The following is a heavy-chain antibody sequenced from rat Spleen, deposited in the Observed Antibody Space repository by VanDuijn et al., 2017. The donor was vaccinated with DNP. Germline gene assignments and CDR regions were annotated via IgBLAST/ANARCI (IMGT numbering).Heavy chain of an antibody. D-gene: IGHD2-2*01. V-gene: IGHV4-2*01. CDR3: VREDKGVDA. Sequence: EVKLVESGGGLVQPGRSLKLSCAASGFNFNIYWMGWVRQAPGKGLEWIGEINKDSRTIKYSPSLKDKFTVPRDNAQNTLYLRMSRLGSEDTAIYYCVREDKGVDAWGQGTSVTVSS. CDR2: INKDSRTI. CDR1: GFNFNIYW. J-gene: IGHJ4*01.